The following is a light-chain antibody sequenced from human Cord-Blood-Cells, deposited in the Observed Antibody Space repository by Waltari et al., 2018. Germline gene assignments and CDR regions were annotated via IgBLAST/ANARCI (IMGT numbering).Light chain of an antibody. V-gene: IGLV2-8*01. CDR2: EVS. Sequence: QSALTQPPSASGSPGQSVTISCTGTSSDVGGYNHVPWYQQHPGKAPKLMIYEVSKRPSGVPDRFSGSKSGNTASLTVSGLQAEDEADYYCSSYAGSNSYVFGTGTKVTVL. CDR3: SSYAGSNSYV. J-gene: IGLJ1*01. CDR1: SSDVGGYNH.